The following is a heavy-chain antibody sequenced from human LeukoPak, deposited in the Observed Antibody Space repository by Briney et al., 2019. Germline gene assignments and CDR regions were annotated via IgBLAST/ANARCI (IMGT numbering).Heavy chain of an antibody. CDR1: GGSFSGYY. V-gene: IGHV4-34*01. Sequence: PSETLSLTCAVYGGSFSGYYWSWIRQPPGKGLEWIGEINHSGSTNYNPSLKSRVTISVDPSKNQFSLKLSSVTAADTAVYYCARGRRFADILTGPTGYYFDYWGQGTLVTVSS. J-gene: IGHJ4*02. D-gene: IGHD3-9*01. CDR2: INHSGST. CDR3: ARGRRFADILTGPTGYYFDY.